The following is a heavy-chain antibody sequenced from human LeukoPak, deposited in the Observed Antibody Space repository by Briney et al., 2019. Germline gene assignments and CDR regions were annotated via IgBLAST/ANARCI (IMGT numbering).Heavy chain of an antibody. CDR1: GGSISSYY. V-gene: IGHV4-4*07. CDR3: ARTPRGPEWMDV. J-gene: IGHJ6*04. CDR2: IYTSGST. D-gene: IGHD1-14*01. Sequence: SETLSLTWTVSGGSISSYYWSWIRQPPGKGLEWIGRIYTSGSTNYNPSLKSRVTMSVDTSKNQFSLKLSSVTAADTAVYYCARTPRGPEWMDVWGKGTTVTISS.